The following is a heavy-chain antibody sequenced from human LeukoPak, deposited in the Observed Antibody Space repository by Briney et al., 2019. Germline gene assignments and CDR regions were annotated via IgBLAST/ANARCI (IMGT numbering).Heavy chain of an antibody. D-gene: IGHD6-13*01. V-gene: IGHV4-4*07. CDR2: ISTSGST. CDR3: ARGGAAALNWFDP. J-gene: IGHJ5*02. CDR1: GGSISSYY. Sequence: SETLSLTCTVSGGSISSYYWSWIRQPAGKGLEWIVHISTSGSTNYNPSLKSRVTMSVDTSKNQFSLKLSSVTAADTAVYYCARGGAAALNWFDPWGQGTLVTVSS.